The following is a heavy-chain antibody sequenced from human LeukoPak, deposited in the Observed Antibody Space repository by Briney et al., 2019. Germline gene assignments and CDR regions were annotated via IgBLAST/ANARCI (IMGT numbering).Heavy chain of an antibody. CDR2: INTDGSST. Sequence: GGSLRLSCAASGFTFSGYWMHWVRQAPGKGLAWVSRINTDGSSTTYADSVKGRFTISRDNAKNTLYLQMNSLRVEDTAVYYCARGRITSSWYYFDYWGQGALVTVSS. J-gene: IGHJ4*02. CDR1: GFTFSGYW. V-gene: IGHV3-74*01. D-gene: IGHD6-13*01. CDR3: ARGRITSSWYYFDY.